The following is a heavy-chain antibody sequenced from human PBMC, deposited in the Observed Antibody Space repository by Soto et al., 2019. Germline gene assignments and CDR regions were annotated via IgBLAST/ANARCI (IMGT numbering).Heavy chain of an antibody. CDR2: INPNSGGT. V-gene: IGHV1-2*02. Sequence: ASVKVSCKASGYTFTGYYMHWVRQAPGQGLEWMGWINPNSGGTNYAQKFQGRVTMTRDTSISTAYMELSRLRSDDTAVYYCASDRAEAGPHYFYFDGMDVRSQGTTVTVSS. CDR3: ASDRAEAGPHYFYFDGMDV. D-gene: IGHD6-19*01. J-gene: IGHJ6*02. CDR1: GYTFTGYY.